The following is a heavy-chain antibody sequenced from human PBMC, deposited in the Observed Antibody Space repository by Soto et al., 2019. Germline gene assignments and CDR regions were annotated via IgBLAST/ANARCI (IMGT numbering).Heavy chain of an antibody. CDR2: ISSSSSYI. CDR1: GFTFSSYS. CDR3: ARDQAGAVYYYYGMDV. J-gene: IGHJ6*02. V-gene: IGHV3-21*01. Sequence: EVQLVESGGGLVKPGGSLRLSCAASGFTFSSYSMNWVRQAPGKGLEWVSSISSSSSYIYYADSVKGRFTISRDNAKNSLYLQMNSLRAEDTAVYYCARDQAGAVYYYYGMDVWGQGTTVTVSS. D-gene: IGHD6-19*01.